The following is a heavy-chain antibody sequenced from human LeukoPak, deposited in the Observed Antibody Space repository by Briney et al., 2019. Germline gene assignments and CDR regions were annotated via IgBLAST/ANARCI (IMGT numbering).Heavy chain of an antibody. Sequence: SETLSLTCSVSVVSMNGYYWSWLRQSAGNRLEWIGHVDSSGNTNYNPSLESRVTMSVDTSKKQFSLILTSVTAADTAEYYCARAHHCHGGTCYPPGEAFDIWGQGTMVTVSS. CDR2: VDSSGNT. CDR1: VVSMNGYY. CDR3: ARAHHCHGGTCYPPGEAFDI. D-gene: IGHD2-15*01. J-gene: IGHJ3*02. V-gene: IGHV4-4*07.